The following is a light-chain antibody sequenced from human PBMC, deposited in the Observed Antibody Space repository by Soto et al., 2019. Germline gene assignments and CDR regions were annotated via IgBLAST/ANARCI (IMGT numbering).Light chain of an antibody. J-gene: IGKJ1*01. CDR1: STVDSIY. Sequence: ETVLTQSPGTLSLSPGERASLSCRASSTVDSIYLAWYQQKPGQAPRLLIYDASNRATGIPARFSGSGSGTDFTLTISRLEPEDFAVYYCLQRSDWRTFGRGTKVDIK. V-gene: IGKV3-11*01. CDR3: LQRSDWRT. CDR2: DAS.